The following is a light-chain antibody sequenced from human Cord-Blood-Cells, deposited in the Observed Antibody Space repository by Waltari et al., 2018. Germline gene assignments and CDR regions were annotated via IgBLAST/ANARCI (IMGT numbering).Light chain of an antibody. CDR3: QQYNNWPPGT. CDR1: QTSSRK. Sequence: SCRASQTSSRKIAWDQQKPGRAPRVLIFGAPPRATGIPASLNGSRCGTEFTLSISSLQSEDFAVYYCQQYNNWPPGTFGQGTKVEIK. CDR2: GAP. V-gene: IGKV3-15*01. J-gene: IGKJ1*01.